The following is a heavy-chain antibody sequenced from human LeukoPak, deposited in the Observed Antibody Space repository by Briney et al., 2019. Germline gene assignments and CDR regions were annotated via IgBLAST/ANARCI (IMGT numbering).Heavy chain of an antibody. Sequence: PGGSLRLSCSASGFPFSSYAMHWVRQAPGKGLEWVSTFSGTSTNSYADAVKGRVTISRDNSKNTLYLQMNSLRAEDTAVYYCAKLKQWQPQRYFFEYWGQGALVTVAS. CDR3: AKLKQWQPQRYFFEY. D-gene: IGHD6-19*01. CDR1: GFPFSSYA. V-gene: IGHV3-23*01. CDR2: FSGTSTN. J-gene: IGHJ4*02.